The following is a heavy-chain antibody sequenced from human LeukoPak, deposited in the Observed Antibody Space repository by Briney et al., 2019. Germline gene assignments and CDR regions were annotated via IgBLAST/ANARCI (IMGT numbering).Heavy chain of an antibody. Sequence: GGSLRLSCAASGFTLSEYGMHWVRQAPGKGLEWVAFIRYDGNKKYYIDSVKGRFTTSRDNSMNTVSLQMGSLRPEDTAVYYCARSAHSFDSSGYYFHFWGQGTLVTVSS. D-gene: IGHD3-22*01. CDR2: IRYDGNKK. CDR3: ARSAHSFDSSGYYFHF. V-gene: IGHV3-30*02. CDR1: GFTLSEYG. J-gene: IGHJ4*02.